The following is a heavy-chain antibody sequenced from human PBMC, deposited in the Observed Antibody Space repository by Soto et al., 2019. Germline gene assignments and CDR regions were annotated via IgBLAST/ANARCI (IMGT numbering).Heavy chain of an antibody. V-gene: IGHV4-30-4*01. D-gene: IGHD3-10*01. J-gene: IGHJ4*02. CDR3: ARARFDFFDF. CDR1: GGSFSNDDYY. CDR2: IYYSGRS. Sequence: PSETLSLTCTVSGGSFSNDDYYWSWIRQPPGKGLEWIGYIYYSGRSNYNPSLKNRVAFSTDTSQKQFSLRLNSVTAADTDVYFCARARFDFFDFWGQGILVTVYS.